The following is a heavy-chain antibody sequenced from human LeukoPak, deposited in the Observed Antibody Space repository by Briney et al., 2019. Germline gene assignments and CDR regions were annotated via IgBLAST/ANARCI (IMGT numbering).Heavy chain of an antibody. CDR1: GFSLSTSGMC. V-gene: IGHV2-70*01. CDR3: ARISSNSVYYYGMDV. D-gene: IGHD4-11*01. Sequence: SGPALVKPTQTLTLTCTFSGFSLSTSGMCVSWIRQPPGKALEWLALIDWDDDKYYSTSLKTRLIISKDTSKNQVVLTMTNMDPVDTATYYCARISSNSVYYYGMDVWGKGTTVTVSS. J-gene: IGHJ6*04. CDR2: IDWDDDK.